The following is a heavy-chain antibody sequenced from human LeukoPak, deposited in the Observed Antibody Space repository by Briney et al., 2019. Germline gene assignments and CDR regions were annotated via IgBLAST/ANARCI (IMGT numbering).Heavy chain of an antibody. CDR3: ARAALRGSWVDY. V-gene: IGHV3-74*01. CDR1: GFTFSSYW. CDR2: INSDGSST. Sequence: GGSLRLSCAASGFTFSSYWMHWVRQAPGKGLVWVSRINSDGSSTSYAGSVKGRFTISRDNAKNTLYLQMNSLRAEDTAVYYCARAALRGSWVDYWGQGTLVTVSS. D-gene: IGHD1-26*01. J-gene: IGHJ4*02.